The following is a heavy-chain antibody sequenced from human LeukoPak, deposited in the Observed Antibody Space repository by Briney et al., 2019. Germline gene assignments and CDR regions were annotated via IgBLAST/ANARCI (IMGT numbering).Heavy chain of an antibody. CDR2: IYTSGST. D-gene: IGHD6-13*01. Sequence: SETLSFTCTVSGGSINSYYWSWIRQPAGKGLEWIGRIYTSGSTNYNPSLKSRVTMSVDTSKNQLSLKLSSVTAADTAVHYCAREWSYSSSWYELGWFDPWGQGTLVTVSS. CDR1: GGSINSYY. V-gene: IGHV4-4*07. CDR3: AREWSYSSSWYELGWFDP. J-gene: IGHJ5*02.